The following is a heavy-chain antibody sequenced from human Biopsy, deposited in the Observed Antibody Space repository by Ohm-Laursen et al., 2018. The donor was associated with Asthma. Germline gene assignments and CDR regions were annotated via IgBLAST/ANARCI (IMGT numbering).Heavy chain of an antibody. CDR1: GYSFATNA. CDR2: LNPGTGNA. V-gene: IGHV1-3*01. D-gene: IGHD5-12*01. Sequence: GPSVNASCKVSGYSFATNAMHWVRQAPGEWPEWMGWLNPGTGNAKVSEKFQGRVSITRDTSATTAYLEVSSLTSEDTAVYYCARSAETYSGFDSNYYGMDVWGQGTRVTVSS. J-gene: IGHJ6*02. CDR3: ARSAETYSGFDSNYYGMDV.